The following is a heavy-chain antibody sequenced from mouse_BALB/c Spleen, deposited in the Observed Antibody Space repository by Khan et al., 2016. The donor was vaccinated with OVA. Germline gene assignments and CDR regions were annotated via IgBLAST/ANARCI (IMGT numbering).Heavy chain of an antibody. CDR2: VNPYTGDT. V-gene: IGHV1-20*01. CDR1: GYSFTLYY. D-gene: IGHD2-14*01. Sequence: VQLKESGPDLVKPGASVKISCKASGYSFTLYYMSWVKQRHGKSLEWIGRVNPYTGDTDYNQEFKGKATLTLDKSSNTAYMELRSLTSEDSAVYYCARGYDSFAYWGQGTLVTVSA. J-gene: IGHJ3*01. CDR3: ARGYDSFAY.